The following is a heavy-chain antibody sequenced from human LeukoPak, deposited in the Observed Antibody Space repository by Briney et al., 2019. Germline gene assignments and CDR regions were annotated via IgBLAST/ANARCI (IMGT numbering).Heavy chain of an antibody. V-gene: IGHV3-48*03. J-gene: IGHJ3*02. Sequence: GESLKISCAASRFTFSGYEMNWVRQAPGKGLEWISYITGSGSTKYYADSLKGRFTISRDNAKKSLYLQMNSLRAEDTAVYYCARSKDTETDAFDIWGQGTMVTVSS. CDR2: ITGSGSTK. CDR3: ARSKDTETDAFDI. CDR1: RFTFSGYE.